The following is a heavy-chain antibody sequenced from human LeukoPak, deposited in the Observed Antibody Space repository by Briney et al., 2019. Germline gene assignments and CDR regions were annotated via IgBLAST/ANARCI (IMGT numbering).Heavy chain of an antibody. CDR1: GFTFSSYA. J-gene: IGHJ4*02. V-gene: IGHV3-23*01. CDR2: ISGSGGST. D-gene: IGHD3-9*01. CDR3: AKGTSLINILTGYFYYLDY. Sequence: PGGSLRLSCAASGFTFSSYAMSWVRQAPGKGLEWVSAISGSGGSTYYADSVKGRFTISRDNSKDTLYLQMNSLRAEDTAVYYCAKGTSLINILTGYFYYLDYWGQGTLVTVSS.